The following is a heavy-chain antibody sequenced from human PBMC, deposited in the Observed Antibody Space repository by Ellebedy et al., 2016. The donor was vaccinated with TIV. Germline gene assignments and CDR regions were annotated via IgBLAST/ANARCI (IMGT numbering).Heavy chain of an antibody. J-gene: IGHJ4*02. V-gene: IGHV4-39*01. CDR3: ARHGLSGIPAVDY. D-gene: IGHD3-10*01. CDR2: IYYSGTT. Sequence: MPSETLSLTCTVSGASISSYYWGWIRQPPGKGLEWIGSIYYSGTTYYNPSLKSRVTISVDTSKNQFSLKLSSATAADTAVYYCARHGLSGIPAVDYWGQGTLVTVSS. CDR1: GASISSYY.